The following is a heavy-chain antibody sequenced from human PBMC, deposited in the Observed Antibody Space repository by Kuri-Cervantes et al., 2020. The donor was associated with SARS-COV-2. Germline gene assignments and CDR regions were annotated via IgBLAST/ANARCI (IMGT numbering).Heavy chain of an antibody. J-gene: IGHJ6*03. CDR1: GFTFSSYA. CDR3: AKDAPPYSSSSYYYYYYYMDV. D-gene: IGHD6-6*01. V-gene: IGHV3-23*01. CDR2: ISGSGGST. Sequence: GESLKISCAASGFTFSSYAMSWVRQAPGKGLEWVSAISGSGGSTYYADSVKGRFTISRDNSKNTLYLQMNSLRAEDTAVYYCAKDAPPYSSSSYYYYYYYMDVWGKGTTVTVSS.